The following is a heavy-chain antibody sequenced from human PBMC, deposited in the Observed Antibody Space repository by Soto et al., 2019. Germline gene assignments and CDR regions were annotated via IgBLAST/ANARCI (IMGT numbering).Heavy chain of an antibody. V-gene: IGHV4-4*02. J-gene: IGHJ4*02. D-gene: IGHD3-22*01. CDR2: IYHSGSN. CDR3: ARAIYYYDSSGYYYVGDFDY. Sequence: SDTLSLTCAVSGGSISSSNWCSLVRHPPGKGLEWVGEIYHSGSNNYNPSLKSPVTISVDKSKNQFSLNLSSVTAADTAVYYCARAIYYYDSSGYYYVGDFDYWGQGPLVTVSS. CDR1: GGSISSSNW.